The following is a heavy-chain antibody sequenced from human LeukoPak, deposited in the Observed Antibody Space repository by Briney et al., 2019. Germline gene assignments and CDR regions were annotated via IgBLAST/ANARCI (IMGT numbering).Heavy chain of an antibody. J-gene: IGHJ4*02. CDR2: IYYSVNT. V-gene: IGHV4-30-4*01. CDR1: GGAISGGDYY. CDR3: ARDRGGFSDYYDN. Sequence: SQTLSLTCTVSGGAISGGDYYWSWIRQPPGDGLEWVWYIYYSVNTYYNPSLKSRVAISVDTSNNQFSLTLSPVTVAATAVYFCARDRGGFSDYYDNWGQGPLVTVSS. D-gene: IGHD3-10*01.